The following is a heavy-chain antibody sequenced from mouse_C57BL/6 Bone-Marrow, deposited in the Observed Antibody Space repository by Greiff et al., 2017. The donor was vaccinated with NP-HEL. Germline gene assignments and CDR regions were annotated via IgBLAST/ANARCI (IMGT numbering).Heavy chain of an antibody. CDR3: ARDPQGTTGAFDV. Sequence: VQLQQPGAELVRPGTSVKLSCKASGYTFTSYWMHWVKQRPGQGLEWIGVIDPSDSYTNYNQKFKGKATLTVDTSSSTAYMQLSSLTSEDSAVYYCARDPQGTTGAFDVWGTGTTVTVSS. V-gene: IGHV1-59*01. D-gene: IGHD1-1*01. J-gene: IGHJ1*03. CDR2: IDPSDSYT. CDR1: GYTFTSYW.